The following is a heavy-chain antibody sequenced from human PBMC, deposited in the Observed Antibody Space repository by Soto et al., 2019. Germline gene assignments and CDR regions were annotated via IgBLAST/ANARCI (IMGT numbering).Heavy chain of an antibody. Sequence: GGSLRLSCTVSGFAFNNYGVNWVRQAPGQGLEWVSSISKSDYTYYSDSVKGRFTISRDNAKNSVSLQMNTLRVEDTAVYYCAREDSIIIPAVSDFWGQGTLVTVSS. CDR1: GFAFNNYG. V-gene: IGHV3-21*01. CDR3: AREDSIIIPAVSDF. J-gene: IGHJ4*02. CDR2: ISKSDYT. D-gene: IGHD2-2*01.